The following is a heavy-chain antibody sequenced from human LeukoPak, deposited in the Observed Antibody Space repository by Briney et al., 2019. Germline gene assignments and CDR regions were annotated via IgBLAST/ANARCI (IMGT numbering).Heavy chain of an antibody. D-gene: IGHD6-19*01. Sequence: PSETLSLTCTVSGGSISSSSYYWGWIRQPPGKGLEWIGSIYYSGSTYYNPSLKSRVTISVDTSKNQFSLKLSSVTAADTAVYYCARDSGSGLKGIDYWGQGTLVTVSS. V-gene: IGHV4-39*07. CDR3: ARDSGSGLKGIDY. CDR2: IYYSGST. CDR1: GGSISSSSYY. J-gene: IGHJ4*02.